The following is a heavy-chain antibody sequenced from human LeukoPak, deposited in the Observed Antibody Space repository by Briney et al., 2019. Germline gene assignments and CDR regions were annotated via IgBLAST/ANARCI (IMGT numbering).Heavy chain of an antibody. CDR3: ARGRGGSTLYYYYYMDV. CDR2: INTNTGNS. V-gene: IGHV7-4-1*02. D-gene: IGHD6-13*01. Sequence: EASVKVSCKASGYRFTSYAMNWVRQAPGQGLEWMGWINTNTGNSTYAQGFTGRYVFSLDTSVSTAYLQISSLKAEDTAVYYCARGRGGSTLYYYYYMDVWGKGTTVTVSS. J-gene: IGHJ6*03. CDR1: GYRFTSYA.